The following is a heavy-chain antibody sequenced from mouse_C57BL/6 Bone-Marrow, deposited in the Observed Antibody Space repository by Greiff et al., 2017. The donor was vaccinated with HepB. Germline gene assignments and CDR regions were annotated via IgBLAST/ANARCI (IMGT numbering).Heavy chain of an antibody. J-gene: IGHJ4*01. CDR1: GFTFSDYG. D-gene: IGHD2-4*01. Sequence: DVHLVESGGGLVQPGGSLKLSCAASGFTFSDYGMAWVRQAPRKGPEWVAFISNLAYSIYYADTVTGRFTISRENAKNTPYLEMSSLRSEDTAMYYCARRAIYYDYDTYAMDYWGQGTSVTVSS. CDR2: ISNLAYSI. CDR3: ARRAIYYDYDTYAMDY. V-gene: IGHV5-15*04.